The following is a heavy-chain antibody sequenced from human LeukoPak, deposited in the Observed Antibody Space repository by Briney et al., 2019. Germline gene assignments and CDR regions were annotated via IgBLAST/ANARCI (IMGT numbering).Heavy chain of an antibody. CDR3: AKDWGYSYGFFDY. V-gene: IGHV3-30*02. CDR2: IRYDGSNK. D-gene: IGHD5-18*01. CDR1: GFTFSSYG. Sequence: GGSLRLSCAASGFTFSSYGMHWVRQAPGEGLEWVAFIRYDGSNKYYADSVKGRFTISRDNSKNTLYLQMNSLRAEDTAVYYCAKDWGYSYGFFDYWGQGTLVTVSS. J-gene: IGHJ4*02.